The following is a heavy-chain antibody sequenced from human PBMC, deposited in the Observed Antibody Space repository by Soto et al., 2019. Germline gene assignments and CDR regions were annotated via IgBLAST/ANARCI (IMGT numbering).Heavy chain of an antibody. CDR1: GFTFSSYA. CDR3: ARGLSAYYDSSGYYSSGVDY. D-gene: IGHD3-22*01. Sequence: PGGSLRLSCAASGFTFSSYAMHWVRQAPGKGLEWVAVISYDGSNKYYADSVKGRFTISRDNSKNTLYLQMNSLRAEDTAVYYCARGLSAYYDSSGYYSSGVDYWGQGTLVTVSS. V-gene: IGHV3-30-3*01. J-gene: IGHJ4*02. CDR2: ISYDGSNK.